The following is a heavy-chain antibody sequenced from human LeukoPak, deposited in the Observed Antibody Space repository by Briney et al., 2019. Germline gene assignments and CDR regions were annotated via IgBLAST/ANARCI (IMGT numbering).Heavy chain of an antibody. D-gene: IGHD5-18*01. CDR3: SRINTAMVTTDLFFDY. CDR2: IDWDDDK. CDR1: GISLSTRGMC. V-gene: IGHV2-70*11. J-gene: IGHJ4*02. Sequence: SGPTLVNPTQTLTLTCTFSGISLSTRGMCVSWIRQPPGKALEWLACIDWDDDKYYSTSLKTRLTISKDTSKNQVVLTMTNMDPVDTATYYCSRINTAMVTTDLFFDYWGQGTLVTVSS.